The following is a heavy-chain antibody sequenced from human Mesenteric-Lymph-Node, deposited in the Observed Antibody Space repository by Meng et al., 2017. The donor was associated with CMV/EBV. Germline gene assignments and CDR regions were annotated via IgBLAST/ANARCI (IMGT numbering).Heavy chain of an antibody. CDR3: ARDMGRYCSGGSCYALDY. D-gene: IGHD2-15*01. J-gene: IGHJ4*02. Sequence: GGSLRLSCAASGFTFSDYAMTWVRQAPGKGLEWVSTLSGSGGSTYYAGSVKGRFTISRDNSQNTLDLQMSSLRAEDTAVYYCARDMGRYCSGGSCYALDYWGQGTLVTVSS. CDR1: GFTFSDYA. V-gene: IGHV3-23*01. CDR2: LSGSGGST.